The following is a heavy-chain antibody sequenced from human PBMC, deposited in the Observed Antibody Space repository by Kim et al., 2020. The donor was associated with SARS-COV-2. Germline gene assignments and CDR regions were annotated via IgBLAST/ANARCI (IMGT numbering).Heavy chain of an antibody. D-gene: IGHD5-18*01. CDR3: AGLKYSREYYYYGMDV. Sequence: SLKSRVTISVDTSKNKFSLKLSSVTAADTAVYYCAGLKYSREYYYYGMDVWGQGTTVTVSS. J-gene: IGHJ6*02. V-gene: IGHV4-31*02.